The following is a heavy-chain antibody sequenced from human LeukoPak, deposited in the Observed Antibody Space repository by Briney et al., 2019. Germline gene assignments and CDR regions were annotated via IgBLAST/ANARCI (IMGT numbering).Heavy chain of an antibody. CDR3: ARVILGSSAAHDAFDI. D-gene: IGHD6-6*01. CDR1: GGSISGYY. J-gene: IGHJ3*02. CDR2: IYYSGST. V-gene: IGHV4-59*01. Sequence: PSETLSLTCIVSGGSISGYYWSWIRQPPGKGLEWIGSIYYSGSTDYNPSLKSRVIISVDTSKNQFSLKLSSVTAADTAVYYCARVILGSSAAHDAFDIWGQGTMVTVSS.